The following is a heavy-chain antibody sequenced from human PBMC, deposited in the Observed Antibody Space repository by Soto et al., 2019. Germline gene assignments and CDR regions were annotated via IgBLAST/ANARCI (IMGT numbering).Heavy chain of an antibody. CDR2: ISGSDDST. J-gene: IGHJ4*02. CDR1: GFTFSSYA. D-gene: IGHD6-6*01. V-gene: IGHV3-23*01. Sequence: EVQLLECAGDLVQPGESLRLSCAASGFTFSSYAMSWVRQAPGKGLEWVSVISGSDDSTYYADSVKGRFTISRDNSKITLYLQMNSLRAEDTAVYYCAKRSSSSTFDYWGQGALVTVSS. CDR3: AKRSSSSTFDY.